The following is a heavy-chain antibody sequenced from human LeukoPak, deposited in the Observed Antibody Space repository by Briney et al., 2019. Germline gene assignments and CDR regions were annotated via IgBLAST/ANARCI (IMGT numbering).Heavy chain of an antibody. CDR2: ISFDGSHK. CDR1: GFTFSCYA. Sequence: GRSLRLSCAASGFTFSCYAMPWVRQAPGKGLGWVAVISFDGSHKYYADSVKGRFTISRDNSKNTLCLQMYSLRAEDTAVYYCARDRHIVVLTALDYWGQGTLVTVSS. J-gene: IGHJ4*02. D-gene: IGHD2-21*02. V-gene: IGHV3-30*04. CDR3: ARDRHIVVLTALDY.